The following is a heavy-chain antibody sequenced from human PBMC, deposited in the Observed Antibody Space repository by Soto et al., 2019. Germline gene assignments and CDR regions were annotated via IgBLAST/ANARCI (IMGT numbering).Heavy chain of an antibody. J-gene: IGHJ4*02. D-gene: IGHD5-12*01. CDR1: GDSISSGGYY. CDR2: IYYSGTT. CDR3: ARLAYSHYST. V-gene: IGHV4-39*01. Sequence: ETLCRTCTVSGDSISSGGYYWGWIRQPPGKGLEWVATIYYSGTTYYNPSLKSRLTISLDTSRNQFYLDLTSVTAADTDVYYCARLAYSHYSTWGQGTLVTVYS.